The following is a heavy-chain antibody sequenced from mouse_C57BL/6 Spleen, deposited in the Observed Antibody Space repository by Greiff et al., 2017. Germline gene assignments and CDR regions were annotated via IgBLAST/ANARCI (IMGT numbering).Heavy chain of an antibody. CDR3: ARDYHYGSSSDWYFDG. J-gene: IGHJ1*03. Sequence: QVQLQQSGAELVRPGTSVKVSCKASGYAFTNYLIEWVKQRPGQGLEWIGVINPGSGGTNYNEKFKGKATLTADKSASTAYMQLSSLTSEDSAVYFCARDYHYGSSSDWYFDGWGTGTTVTVSS. CDR2: INPGSGGT. D-gene: IGHD1-1*01. CDR1: GYAFTNYL. V-gene: IGHV1-54*01.